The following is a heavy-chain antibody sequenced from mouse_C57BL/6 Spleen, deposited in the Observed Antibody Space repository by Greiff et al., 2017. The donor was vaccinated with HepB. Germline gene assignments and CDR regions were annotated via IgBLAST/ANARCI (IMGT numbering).Heavy chain of an antibody. J-gene: IGHJ2*01. CDR1: GFTFSDYG. V-gene: IGHV5-17*01. CDR3: ARAYYYGSMGSLDY. CDR2: ISSGSSTI. Sequence: EVMLVESGGGLVKPGGSLKLSCAASGFTFSDYGMHWVRRAPEKGLEWVAYISSGSSTIYYADTVKGRFTISRDNAKNTLFLQMTSLRSEDTAMYYCARAYYYGSMGSLDYWGQGTTLTVSS. D-gene: IGHD1-1*01.